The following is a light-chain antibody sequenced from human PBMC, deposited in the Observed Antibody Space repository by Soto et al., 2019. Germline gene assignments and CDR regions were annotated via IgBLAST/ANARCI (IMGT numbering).Light chain of an antibody. CDR1: GSDVGRYTR. V-gene: IGLV2-23*01. CDR3: FSCAGNNILV. CDR2: EDI. J-gene: IGLJ2*01. Sequence: QSALTQPASVSGSPGQSITISCTGTGSDVGRYTRVSWYQHHPGKAPKVLFYEDIKRPSGVSHRFSGSKSGDTASLTICGLQAEDEADYYCFSCAGNNILVFGGGTKLTVL.